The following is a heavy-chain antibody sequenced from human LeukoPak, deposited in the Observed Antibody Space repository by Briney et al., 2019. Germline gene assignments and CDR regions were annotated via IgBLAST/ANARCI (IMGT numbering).Heavy chain of an antibody. CDR1: GGSVSSGSYF. CDR2: IYYNGNT. CDR3: ARGYGSSWYQVDY. V-gene: IGHV4-61*01. Sequence: SETLSLTCTVSGGSVSSGSYFWSWIRQPPGKGLEWIGFIYYNGNTNSSPSLKSRVTISVDTSKSQFSLKLTSVTAADTAVYYCARGYGSSWYQVDYWGQGTLVTVSS. J-gene: IGHJ4*02. D-gene: IGHD6-13*01.